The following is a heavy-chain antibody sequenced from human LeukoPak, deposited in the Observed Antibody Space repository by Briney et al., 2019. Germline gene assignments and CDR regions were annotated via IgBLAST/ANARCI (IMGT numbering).Heavy chain of an antibody. CDR2: IIPILGIA. CDR3: ARERTTVGDPDYFDY. D-gene: IGHD4-23*01. J-gene: IGHJ4*02. CDR1: GGTFSSYT. Sequence: SVKLSCKASGGTFSSYTISRVRQAPGQGLEWMGRIIPILGIANYAQKFQGRVTITADKSTSTAYMELSSLRSEDTAVYYCARERTTVGDPDYFDYWGQGTLVTVSS. V-gene: IGHV1-69*04.